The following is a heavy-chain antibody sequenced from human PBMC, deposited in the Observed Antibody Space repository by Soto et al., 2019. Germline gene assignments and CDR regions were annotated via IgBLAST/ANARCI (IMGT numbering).Heavy chain of an antibody. CDR1: KFSFSGYW. CDR3: AKVASESYAWFDP. J-gene: IGHJ5*02. Sequence: EVQLVESGGGLVQPGGSLRLSCAASKFSFSGYWMHWVRQAPGKGLMWVSRVNPDGSTTTYADSVKGRFTISRDNAKNTVFPQMNSLRADDTAVYYCAKVASESYAWFDPWGQGTLVTVSS. CDR2: VNPDGSTT. V-gene: IGHV3-74*01. D-gene: IGHD1-26*01.